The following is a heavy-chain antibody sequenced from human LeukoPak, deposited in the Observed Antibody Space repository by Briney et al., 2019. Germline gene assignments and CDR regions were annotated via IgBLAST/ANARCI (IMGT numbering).Heavy chain of an antibody. Sequence: GGSLRLSCAVSRFTFSDYYMSWLRQAPGKGLEGVSYISSGGSTISHADSVKGLFTISRDNAENSLYLQMNSLRAEDTAVYYCERRAAAGRSFDYWGQGALVTVSS. J-gene: IGHJ4*02. CDR1: RFTFSDYY. CDR3: ERRAAAGRSFDY. D-gene: IGHD6-13*01. V-gene: IGHV3-11*01. CDR2: ISSGGSTI.